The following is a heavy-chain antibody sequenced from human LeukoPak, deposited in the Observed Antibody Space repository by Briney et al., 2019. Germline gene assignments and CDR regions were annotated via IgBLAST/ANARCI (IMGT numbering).Heavy chain of an antibody. J-gene: IGHJ4*02. Sequence: QPGGSLRLSCAASGFTFSSYEMNWARQAPGKGRGWGSYISSSGSTIYYADSVKGRFTISRDNAKNSLYLQMNSLRAEDTAVYYCARDRERDGYIGTFDYWGQGTLVTVSS. D-gene: IGHD5-24*01. V-gene: IGHV3-48*03. CDR3: ARDRERDGYIGTFDY. CDR1: GFTFSSYE. CDR2: ISSSGSTI.